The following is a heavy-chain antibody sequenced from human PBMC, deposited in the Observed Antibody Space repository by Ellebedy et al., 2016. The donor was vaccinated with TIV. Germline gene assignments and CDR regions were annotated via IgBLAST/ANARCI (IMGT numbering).Heavy chain of an antibody. Sequence: GESLKISCAASGFTFSDYYICWIRPAPGKGLEWVSYISSSGSTIYYADSVKGRFTTSRDNAGNSVYLQMNSLRAEDTAVYYCARLGVIAAAGASDSWGQGTLVIVSS. CDR3: ARLGVIAAAGASDS. CDR2: ISSSGSTI. V-gene: IGHV3-11*01. CDR1: GFTFSDYY. J-gene: IGHJ4*02. D-gene: IGHD6-13*01.